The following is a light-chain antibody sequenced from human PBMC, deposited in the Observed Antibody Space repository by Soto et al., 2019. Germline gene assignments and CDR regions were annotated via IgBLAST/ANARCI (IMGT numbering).Light chain of an antibody. J-gene: IGKJ5*01. CDR1: HSVSSN. V-gene: IGKV3-15*01. CDR3: QQYNDWPIT. CDR2: DAS. Sequence: ETVMTQSPATLSVSPGERGTLSCRASHSVSSNLAWYQQKPGQTPRLLIYDASTRATGIPARFSGSGSGTEFTLTISSLQSEDFAVYHCQQYNDWPITFGQGTRLEIK.